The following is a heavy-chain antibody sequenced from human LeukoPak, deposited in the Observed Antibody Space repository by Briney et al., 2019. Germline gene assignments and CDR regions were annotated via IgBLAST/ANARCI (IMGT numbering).Heavy chain of an antibody. J-gene: IGHJ4*02. CDR2: IWYDGSNK. D-gene: IGHD1-26*01. CDR3: ARGTNSGKYFFDY. CDR1: GFTFSSYG. V-gene: IGHV3-33*01. Sequence: PGGSLRLSCAASGFTFSSYGMHWVRQAPGKGLEWVAVIWYDGSNKYYADSVKGRFTISRDNSKNTLYLQMNSLRAEDTAVYYCARGTNSGKYFFDYWGQGTLVTVSS.